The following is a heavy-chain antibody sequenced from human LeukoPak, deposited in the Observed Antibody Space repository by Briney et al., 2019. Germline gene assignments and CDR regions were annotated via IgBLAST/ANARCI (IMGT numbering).Heavy chain of an antibody. CDR1: GYSFTSYW. CDR3: ARSDYCSGGSCSPSNWFDP. V-gene: IGHV5-51*03. D-gene: IGHD2-15*01. CDR2: IYPGDSDT. Sequence: PGESLKISCKGSGYSFTSYWIGWVRQMPGKGLEGMGIIYPGDSDTRYSPSFQGQVTISADKSISTAYLQWSSLKASDTAMYYCARSDYCSGGSCSPSNWFDPWGQGTLVTVSS. J-gene: IGHJ5*02.